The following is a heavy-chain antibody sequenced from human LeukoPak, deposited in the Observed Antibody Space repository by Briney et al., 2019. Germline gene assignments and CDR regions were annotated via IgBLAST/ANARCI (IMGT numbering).Heavy chain of an antibody. CDR3: ATRSSWTDY. Sequence: SETLSLTCTVSGGSISSSSYYWGWIRQPPGKGLEWIGSIYYSGSAYYNPSLKSRVTISVDTSKNQFSLKLSSVTAADTAVYYCATRSSWTDYWGQGTLVTVSS. D-gene: IGHD6-13*01. V-gene: IGHV4-39*01. J-gene: IGHJ4*02. CDR2: IYYSGSA. CDR1: GGSISSSSYY.